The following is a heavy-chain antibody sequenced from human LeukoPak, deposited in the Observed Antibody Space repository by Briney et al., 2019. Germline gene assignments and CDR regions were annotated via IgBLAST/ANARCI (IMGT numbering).Heavy chain of an antibody. Sequence: GGSLRLSCAVSGITLSNYGMSWVRQAPGKGLEWVAGISGSGGGTNYADSVKGRFTVSRDNYKNTLYLQMNSLGAEDTAVYFCAKRGVVIRVILVGFHKEAYYFDSWGQGALVAVSS. J-gene: IGHJ4*02. V-gene: IGHV3-23*01. CDR2: ISGSGGGT. D-gene: IGHD3-22*01. CDR3: AKRGVVIRVILVGFHKEAYYFDS. CDR1: GITLSNYG.